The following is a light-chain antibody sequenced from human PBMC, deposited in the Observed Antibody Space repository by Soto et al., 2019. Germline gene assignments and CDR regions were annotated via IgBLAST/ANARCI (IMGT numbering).Light chain of an antibody. CDR1: SSDVGGYIF. V-gene: IGLV2-8*01. CDR3: VSYAGGTYV. Sequence: QSALTQPPSASGSPGQSVTISCTGTSSDVGGYIFVSWYQQHPGKAPKLMIYDVSQRPSGVPDRFSGSKSGNTASLTVSGLQAEDEADYYCVSYAGGTYVFGTGTKVTVL. J-gene: IGLJ1*01. CDR2: DVS.